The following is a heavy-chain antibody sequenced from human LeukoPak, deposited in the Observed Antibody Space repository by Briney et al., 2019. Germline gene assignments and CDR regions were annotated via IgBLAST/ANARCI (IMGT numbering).Heavy chain of an antibody. V-gene: IGHV3-30-3*01. J-gene: IGHJ4*02. CDR2: ISYDGSNK. Sequence: GGSLRLSCAASGFTFSSYAMHWVRQVPGKGLEWVAVISYDGSNKYYADSVKGRFTISRDNSKNTLYLQMNSLRAEDTAVYYCVRVVTATQPYWGQGTLVTVSS. D-gene: IGHD2-21*02. CDR1: GFTFSSYA. CDR3: VRVVTATQPY.